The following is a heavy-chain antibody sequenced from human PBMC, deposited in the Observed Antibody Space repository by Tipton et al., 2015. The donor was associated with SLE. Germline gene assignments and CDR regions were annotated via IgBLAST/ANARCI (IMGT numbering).Heavy chain of an antibody. Sequence: SLRLSCRTSGFTFGDYAMTWVRQAPGTGLEWVGFIRSNMWGGTSEYAASVRGRFTIARDDSKNTVSLQMNGLKSEDTAVYYCARGDVASLPSYGLDVWGQGTTVTVS. CDR3: ARGDVASLPSYGLDV. D-gene: IGHD5-24*01. CDR1: GFTFGDYA. CDR2: IRSNMWGGTS. J-gene: IGHJ6*02. V-gene: IGHV3-49*04.